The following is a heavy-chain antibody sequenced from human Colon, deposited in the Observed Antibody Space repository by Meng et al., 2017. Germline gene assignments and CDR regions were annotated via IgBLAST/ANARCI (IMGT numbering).Heavy chain of an antibody. Sequence: GGSLRLSCAASGFTFSSYVMHWVRQAPGKGLEWVAVVSFDGSKYYYADSVKGRFTISRDNSKNKMYLRMNSLRAEETAVYYCARGHQYCSSTNCYATYFDYWGQGTLVTVSS. CDR3: ARGHQYCSSTNCYATYFDY. V-gene: IGHV3-30*04. J-gene: IGHJ4*02. CDR2: VSFDGSKY. CDR1: GFTFSSYV. D-gene: IGHD2-2*01.